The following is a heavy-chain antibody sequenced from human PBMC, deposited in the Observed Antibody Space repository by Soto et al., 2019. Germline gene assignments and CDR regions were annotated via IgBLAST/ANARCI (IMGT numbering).Heavy chain of an antibody. CDR3: ARDPGATTRGYYFDY. CDR2: ISYDGSNT. V-gene: IGHV3-30-3*01. CDR1: GFTFSGYA. D-gene: IGHD1-26*01. J-gene: IGHJ4*02. Sequence: QVQLVESGGGVVQPGRSLRLSCAASGFTFSGYAIHWVRQPPGKGLEWVAVISYDGSNTYYADSVKGRFTISRDNSKNTLLLKMNSLRAEDTAVYYCARDPGATTRGYYFDYWGQGTLVTVSS.